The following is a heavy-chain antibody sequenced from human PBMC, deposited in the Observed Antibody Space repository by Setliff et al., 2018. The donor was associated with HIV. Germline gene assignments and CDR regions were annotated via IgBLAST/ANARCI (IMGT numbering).Heavy chain of an antibody. Sequence: LRLSCTASGFTFGDYAMTWFRQAPGKGLEWVGFIRSKAYGGTTEYAASAKGRFTISRDDSKSIAYLQMNSLRAEDTAVYYCAKEAIYVGYVDYWGQGTLVTVSS. V-gene: IGHV3-49*03. CDR3: AKEAIYVGYVDY. D-gene: IGHD3-16*01. CDR1: GFTFGDYA. J-gene: IGHJ4*02. CDR2: IRSKAYGGTT.